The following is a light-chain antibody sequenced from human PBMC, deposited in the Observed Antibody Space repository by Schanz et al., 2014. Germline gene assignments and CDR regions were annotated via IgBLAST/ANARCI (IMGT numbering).Light chain of an antibody. CDR1: QSVLYTSDNKNY. CDR3: QQYYSTPPT. J-gene: IGKJ1*01. Sequence: DIVMTQSPDSLAVSLGERATINCKSSQSVLYTSDNKNYLAWYQHKPGQPPKLLISWASTRESGVPDRFSGSGSGTDFTLTISGLQAEDVAVYYCQQYYSTPPTFGQGTKVEIK. V-gene: IGKV4-1*01. CDR2: WAS.